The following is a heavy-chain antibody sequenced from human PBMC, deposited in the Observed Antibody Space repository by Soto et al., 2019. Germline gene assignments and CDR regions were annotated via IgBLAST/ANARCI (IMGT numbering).Heavy chain of an antibody. CDR3: ATHGLGVSSPPYFDN. Sequence: QLVQSGSEVKKPGSSVKVSCQASGGTFSGYVVTWVRQAPGQGREWMGEFVPLFGTTNYAQRFSGRITITAEESTSTAYMELRTLRSDDMAVYYCATHGLGVSSPPYFDNWGQGTLVTVSS. J-gene: IGHJ4*02. V-gene: IGHV1-69*01. D-gene: IGHD3-16*01. CDR1: GGTFSGYV. CDR2: FVPLFGTT.